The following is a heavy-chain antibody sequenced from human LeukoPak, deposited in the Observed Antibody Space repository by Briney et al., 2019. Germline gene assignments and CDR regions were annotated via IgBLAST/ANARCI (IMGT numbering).Heavy chain of an antibody. V-gene: IGHV3-30*03. J-gene: IGHJ4*02. Sequence: GGSLRLSCAASGFTFSSYWMSWVRQAPGKGLEWVAVISYDGSNKYYADSVKGRFTISRDNSKNTLYLQMNSLRAEDTAVYYCARGGREYIAVAGSFDYWGQGTLVTVSS. CDR1: GFTFSSYW. D-gene: IGHD6-19*01. CDR3: ARGGREYIAVAGSFDY. CDR2: ISYDGSNK.